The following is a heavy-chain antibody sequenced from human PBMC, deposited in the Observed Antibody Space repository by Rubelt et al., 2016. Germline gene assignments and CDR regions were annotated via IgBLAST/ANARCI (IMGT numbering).Heavy chain of an antibody. V-gene: IGHV4-34*01. CDR2: INHSGST. CDR1: GGSFSGYY. J-gene: IGHJ5*02. Sequence: QVQLQQWGAGLLKPSETLSLTCAVYGGSFSGYYWSWIRQPPGKGLEWIGEINHSGSTNYNPSLKSRVTISVDTSKNQFSLKLSSVTAADTAVYYCAREKVGGNPDPYNWFDPWGQGTLVTVSS. CDR3: AREKVGGNPDPYNWFDP. D-gene: IGHD3-3*01.